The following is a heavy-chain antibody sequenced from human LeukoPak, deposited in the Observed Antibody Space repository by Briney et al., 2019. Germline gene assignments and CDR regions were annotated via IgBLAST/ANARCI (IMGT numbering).Heavy chain of an antibody. CDR2: MNPNSGNT. V-gene: IGHV1-8*03. J-gene: IGHJ3*02. D-gene: IGHD2-15*01. CDR3: ARVSGWPHDAFDI. CDR1: GYTFTSYD. Sequence: ASVKVSCKASGYTFTSYDINWVRQATGQGLEWMGWMNPNSGNTGYAQKFQGRVTITRNTSISTAYIELSSLRSEDTAVYYCARVSGWPHDAFDIWGQGTMVTVSS.